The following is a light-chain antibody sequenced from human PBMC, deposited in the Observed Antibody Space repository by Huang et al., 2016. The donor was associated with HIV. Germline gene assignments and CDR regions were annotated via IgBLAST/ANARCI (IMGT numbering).Light chain of an antibody. CDR2: KVA. Sequence: DVVLTQSPLSLPVTLGQPASISCKSSHSLLPRDGNSYLNWFLQRPGQSPRRLIYKVANRDFGVPARFSGSGSGADFTLTISRGEADDIGVYYCMQGTHWPQTFGQGTKVEVK. CDR3: MQGTHWPQT. V-gene: IGKV2-30*02. J-gene: IGKJ1*01. CDR1: HSLLPRDGNSY.